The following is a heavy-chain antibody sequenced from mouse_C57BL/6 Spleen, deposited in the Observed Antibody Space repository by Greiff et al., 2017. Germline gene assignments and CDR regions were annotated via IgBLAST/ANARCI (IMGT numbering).Heavy chain of an antibody. J-gene: IGHJ2*01. Sequence: QVQLQQPGAELVRPGSSVKLSCKASGYTFTSYWMDWVKQRPGQGLEWIGNIYPSDSETHYNQKFKDKATLTVDKSSSTAYMQLSSLTSEDSAVYYCARSDGYYFDYWGQGTTRTVSS. V-gene: IGHV1-61*01. CDR3: ARSDGYYFDY. CDR1: GYTFTSYW. CDR2: IYPSDSET. D-gene: IGHD2-3*01.